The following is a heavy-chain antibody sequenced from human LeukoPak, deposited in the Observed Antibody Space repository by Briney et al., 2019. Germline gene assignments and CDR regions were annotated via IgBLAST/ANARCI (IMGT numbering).Heavy chain of an antibody. Sequence: ASVKVSCKASGYTFTSYYMYWVRQAPGPGIEWMGVVGPSRTGTTYAQKFQRRLTMPSDTSTSTVYVELSSLRSEDTAVYYCARDYVPGYVGIDFWGQGTLVTVSS. D-gene: IGHD1-26*01. V-gene: IGHV1-46*01. CDR2: VGPSRTGT. J-gene: IGHJ4*02. CDR1: GYTFTSYY. CDR3: ARDYVPGYVGIDF.